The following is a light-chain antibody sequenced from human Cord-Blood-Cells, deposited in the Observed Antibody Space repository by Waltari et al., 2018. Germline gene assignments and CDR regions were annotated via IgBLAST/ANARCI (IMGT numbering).Light chain of an antibody. CDR3: CSYAGSSTWV. V-gene: IGLV2-23*01. Sequence: QSALTQPASVSGSPGQSITISCTGTSSDVGSYNLFSWYQQHPVKAPKLMIYEGSKRPSGVSNRFSVSKSGNTASLTISGLQAEDEADYYCCSYAGSSTWVFGGGTKLTVL. J-gene: IGLJ3*02. CDR1: SSDVGSYNL. CDR2: EGS.